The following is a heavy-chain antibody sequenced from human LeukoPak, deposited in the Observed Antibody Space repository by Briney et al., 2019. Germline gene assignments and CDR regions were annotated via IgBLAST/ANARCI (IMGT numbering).Heavy chain of an antibody. Sequence: SETLSLTCTVSGGSISCYYWNWIRQPPGKGLEWIGYIYYSGSTNYNPSLKSRVTISVDTSKNQFSLKLSSVTAADTAVYYCARDLGGSYYDSSGSLTDIWGQGTMVTVSS. CDR2: IYYSGST. CDR3: ARDLGGSYYDSSGSLTDI. D-gene: IGHD3-22*01. CDR1: GGSISCYY. J-gene: IGHJ3*02. V-gene: IGHV4-59*01.